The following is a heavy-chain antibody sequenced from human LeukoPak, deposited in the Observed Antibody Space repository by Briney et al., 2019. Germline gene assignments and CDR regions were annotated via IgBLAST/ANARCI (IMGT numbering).Heavy chain of an antibody. D-gene: IGHD2-2*01. J-gene: IGHJ6*02. CDR3: AREAGVVVPAAIRDYYYGMDV. V-gene: IGHV3-21*04. CDR1: GFTFSSYS. Sequence: PGGSLRLSCAASGFTFSSYSMNWVRQAPGKGLEWVSSISSSSSYIYYADSVKGRFTISRDNAKNSLYLQMNSLRAEDTAVYYCAREAGVVVPAAIRDYYYGMDVWGQGPTVPVSS. CDR2: ISSSSSYI.